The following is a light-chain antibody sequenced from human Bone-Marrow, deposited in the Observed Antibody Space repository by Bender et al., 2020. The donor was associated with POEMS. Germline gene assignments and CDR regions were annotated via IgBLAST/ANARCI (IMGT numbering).Light chain of an antibody. V-gene: IGLV1-40*01. CDR3: SSYAGSNSLV. Sequence: QSVLTQPPSVSGAPGQRVTISCTGSSSNTGSGYDINWYQHLPGTAPKLLIYGYNNRPSGVPDRFSGSKSGTSASLAFTGLQAEDEADYYCSSYAGSNSLVFGGGTKLTVL. J-gene: IGLJ3*02. CDR1: SSNTGSGYD. CDR2: GYN.